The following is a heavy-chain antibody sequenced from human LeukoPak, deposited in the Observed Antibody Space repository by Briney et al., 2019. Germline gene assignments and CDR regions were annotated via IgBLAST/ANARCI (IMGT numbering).Heavy chain of an antibody. D-gene: IGHD6-13*01. CDR2: IYYTGST. CDR1: GGSISSYY. CDR3: ARGVYIAAAQYGY. Sequence: SETLSLTCTVSGGSISSYYWSWIRQPPGKGLEWIGNIYYTGSTNYNPSLKSRVTISVDTSKNQFSLKLSSVTAADTAVYYCARGVYIAAAQYGYWGQGTLVTVSS. V-gene: IGHV4-59*01. J-gene: IGHJ4*02.